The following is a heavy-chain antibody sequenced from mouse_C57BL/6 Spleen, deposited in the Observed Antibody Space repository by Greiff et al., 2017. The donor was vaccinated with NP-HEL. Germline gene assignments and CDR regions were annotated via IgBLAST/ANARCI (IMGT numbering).Heavy chain of an antibody. V-gene: IGHV2-2*01. CDR2: IWSGGST. J-gene: IGHJ3*01. CDR1: GFSLTSYG. CDR3: ARNPDMIDGYYAWFAY. Sequence: QVQLQQSGPGLVQPSQSLSITCTVSGFSLTSYGVHWVRQSPGKGLEWLGVIWSGGSTDYNAAFISRLSISKDNSKSQVFFKMSSLQADDTAIYYCARNPDMIDGYYAWFAYWGQGTLVTVSA. D-gene: IGHD2-3*01.